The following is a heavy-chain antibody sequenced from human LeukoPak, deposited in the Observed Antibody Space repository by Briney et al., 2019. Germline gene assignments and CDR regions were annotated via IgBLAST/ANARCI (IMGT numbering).Heavy chain of an antibody. CDR2: ISYDGSNK. Sequence: GGSLRLSCAASGFTFSSYAIHWVRQAPGKGLEWVAVISYDGSNKYYADSVKGRFTISRDNSKNTLYLQMNSLRAEDTAVYYCASSSWYDSPGVVWGKGTTVTVSS. D-gene: IGHD6-13*01. J-gene: IGHJ6*04. CDR1: GFTFSSYA. V-gene: IGHV3-30*04. CDR3: ASSSWYDSPGVV.